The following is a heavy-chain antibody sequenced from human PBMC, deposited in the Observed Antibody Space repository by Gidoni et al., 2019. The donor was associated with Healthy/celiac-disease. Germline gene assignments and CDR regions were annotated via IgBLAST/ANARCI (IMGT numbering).Heavy chain of an antibody. V-gene: IGHV3-21*01. CDR2: ISSSSSYI. Sequence: EVQLVESGGGLVKPGGSLRLSCAASGFTFSSYSMNWVRQAPGKGLEWVSSISSSSSYIYYADSVKGRFTISRDNAKNSLYLQMNSLRAEDTAVYYCARDMGVSSGGGAFDIWGQGTMVTVSS. CDR3: ARDMGVSSGGGAFDI. J-gene: IGHJ3*02. D-gene: IGHD6-19*01. CDR1: GFTFSSYS.